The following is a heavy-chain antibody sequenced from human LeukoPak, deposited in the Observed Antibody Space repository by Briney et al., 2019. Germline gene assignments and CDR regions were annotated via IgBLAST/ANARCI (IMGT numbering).Heavy chain of an antibody. Sequence: GGSLRLSCAASGFTFSSYGMDWVGQAPGKGLEWVALIWYDGSNKYYADSVEGRFTISRDNSKNTLYLQMNSLRAEDTAVYYCARGGYSSGWYKRTDFDYWGQGTLVTVSS. D-gene: IGHD6-19*01. CDR1: GFTFSSYG. V-gene: IGHV3-33*01. CDR2: IWYDGSNK. CDR3: ARGGYSSGWYKRTDFDY. J-gene: IGHJ4*02.